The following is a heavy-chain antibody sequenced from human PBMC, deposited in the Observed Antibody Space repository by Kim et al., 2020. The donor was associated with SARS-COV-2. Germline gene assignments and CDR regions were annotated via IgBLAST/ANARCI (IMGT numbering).Heavy chain of an antibody. Sequence: THAQGFQGRFVFSLDTSVSTAYLQISSLKAEDTAVYYCARDQGGSRSFDIWGQGTMVTVSS. J-gene: IGHJ3*02. CDR3: ARDQGGSRSFDI. V-gene: IGHV7-4-1*02.